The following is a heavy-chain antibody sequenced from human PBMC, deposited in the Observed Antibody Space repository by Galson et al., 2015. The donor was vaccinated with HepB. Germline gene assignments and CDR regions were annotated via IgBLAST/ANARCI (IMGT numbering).Heavy chain of an antibody. D-gene: IGHD3-3*01. CDR2: ISSSSSYI. V-gene: IGHV3-21*01. J-gene: IGHJ6*03. CDR3: AGANFWSGYYNSGRQTPAPRREKNYYYYYYMDV. CDR1: GFTFSSYS. Sequence: SLRLSCAASGFTFSSYSMNWVRQAPGKGLEWVSSISSSSSYIYYADSVKGRFTISRDNAKNSLYLQMNSLRAEDTAVYYCAGANFWSGYYNSGRQTPAPRREKNYYYYYYMDVWGKGTTVTVSS.